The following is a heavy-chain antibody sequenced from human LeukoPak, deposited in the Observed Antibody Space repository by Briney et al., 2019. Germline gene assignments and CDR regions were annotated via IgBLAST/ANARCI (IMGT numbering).Heavy chain of an antibody. D-gene: IGHD5-24*01. V-gene: IGHV3-23*01. J-gene: IGHJ4*02. Sequence: QPGGSLRLSCAASGFTFSIYAMSWVRQAPGKGLEWVSTVSGSGHSTFYADSVKGRFTISRDNSKNSLYLQMSSLRTEDTALYYCAKPVSGDGYNQGFDYWGQGTLVTVSS. CDR1: GFTFSIYA. CDR2: VSGSGHST. CDR3: AKPVSGDGYNQGFDY.